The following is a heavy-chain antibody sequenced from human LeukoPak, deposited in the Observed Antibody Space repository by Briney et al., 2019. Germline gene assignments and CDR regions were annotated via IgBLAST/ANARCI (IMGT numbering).Heavy chain of an antibody. CDR3: ARAGDYGDYGAEYFQH. Sequence: SETLSLTCTVSGGSISSYYWSWIRQPPGKGLEWIGYIYYSGSTNYNPSLKSRVTISVDTSKNQFSLKLSSVTAADTAVYYCARAGDYGDYGAEYFQHWGQGTPVTVSS. J-gene: IGHJ1*01. CDR2: IYYSGST. CDR1: GGSISSYY. D-gene: IGHD4-17*01. V-gene: IGHV4-59*01.